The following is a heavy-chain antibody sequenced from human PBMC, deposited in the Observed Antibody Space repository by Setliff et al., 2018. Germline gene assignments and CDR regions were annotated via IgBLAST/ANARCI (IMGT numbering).Heavy chain of an antibody. CDR3: MRLVRFCSRTACQRTSGDEV. D-gene: IGHD3-3*01. J-gene: IGHJ4*01. V-gene: IGHV1-18*01. Sequence: ASVKVSCKASGYTFRQSIVSWVRQAPGQGLEWLGWIGVYSGNTYSAQRFRGRVSLTTDEYTNTAYLELRGLRSDDTAVYYCMRLVRFCSRTACQRTSGDEVWGQGTLVTAPQ. CDR1: GYTFRQSI. CDR2: IGVYSGNT.